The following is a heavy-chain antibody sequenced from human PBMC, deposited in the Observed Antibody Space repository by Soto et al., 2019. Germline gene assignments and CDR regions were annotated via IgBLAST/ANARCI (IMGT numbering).Heavy chain of an antibody. CDR2: ISAYNGNT. CDR1: GYTFTSYG. J-gene: IGHJ6*02. D-gene: IGHD6-6*01. V-gene: IGHV1-18*01. Sequence: ASVKVSCKASGYTFTSYGISWVRQAPGQGLEWMEWISAYNGNTNYAQKLQGRVTMTTDTSTSTAYMELRSLRSDDTAVYYCARDPGISSVASYYYGMDVWGQGTTVTVSS. CDR3: ARDPGISSVASYYYGMDV.